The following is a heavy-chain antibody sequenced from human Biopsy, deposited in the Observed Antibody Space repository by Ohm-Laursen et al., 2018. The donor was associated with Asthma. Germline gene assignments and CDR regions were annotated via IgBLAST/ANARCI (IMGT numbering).Heavy chain of an antibody. Sequence: GPLSLTCCLSSGSGGYMRSGNYYWGWIRQPPGKGLEWIGSIYYSGNTYYNPSLERRFTVSADTSKNQFSLKLTSVTAADTAVYYCVRGSSSWHHGPFHYYYGLDVWGQGTTATVSS. V-gene: IGHV4-39*01. D-gene: IGHD6-13*01. J-gene: IGHJ6*02. CDR2: IYYSGNT. CDR3: VRGSSSWHHGPFHYYYGLDV. CDR1: GGYMRSGNYY.